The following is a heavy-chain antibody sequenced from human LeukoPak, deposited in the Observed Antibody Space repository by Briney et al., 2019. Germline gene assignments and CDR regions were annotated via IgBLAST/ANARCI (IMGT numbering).Heavy chain of an antibody. CDR1: GGTFSSYA. Sequence: ASVKVSCKASGGTFSSYAISWVRQAPGQGLEWMGGIIPIFGTANYAQKFQGRVTITTDESTSTAYMELSSLRSEDTAVYYCARTQDIVVVPAAIGYFQHWGQGTLVTVSS. CDR3: ARTQDIVVVPAAIGYFQH. J-gene: IGHJ1*01. D-gene: IGHD2-2*01. V-gene: IGHV1-69*05. CDR2: IIPIFGTA.